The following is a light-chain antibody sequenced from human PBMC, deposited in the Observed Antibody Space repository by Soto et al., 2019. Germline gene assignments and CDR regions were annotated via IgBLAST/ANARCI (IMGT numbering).Light chain of an antibody. J-gene: IGKJ1*01. CDR1: QSVSTW. Sequence: DIQMTQSPSTLSASIGDTVTITCRASQSVSTWLAWYQQKPGKAPKLLISDVSILEGGVPSRFDDSGSGTEFTLTISNLQPDDFAIYYCQQYGSYWTFGQGT. CDR3: QQYGSYWT. V-gene: IGKV1-5*01. CDR2: DVS.